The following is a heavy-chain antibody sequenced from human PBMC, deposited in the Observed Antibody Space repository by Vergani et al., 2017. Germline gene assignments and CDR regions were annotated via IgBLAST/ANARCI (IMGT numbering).Heavy chain of an antibody. CDR2: ISAYNGNT. D-gene: IGHD6-6*01. V-gene: IGHV1-18*01. CDR3: ARDFLGIAARPSPGDAFDI. CDR1: GYTFTSYG. Sequence: QVQLVQSGAEVKKPGASVKVSCKASGYTFTSYGISWVRQAPGQGLEWMGWISAYNGNTNYAQKLQGRVTMTTVTSTSTAYMELRSLRSDDTAVYYCARDFLGIAARPSPGDAFDIWGQGTMVTVSS. J-gene: IGHJ3*02.